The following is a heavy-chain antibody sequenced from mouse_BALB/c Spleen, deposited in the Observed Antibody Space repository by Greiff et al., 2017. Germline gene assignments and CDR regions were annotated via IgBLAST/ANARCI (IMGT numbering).Heavy chain of an antibody. J-gene: IGHJ4*01. V-gene: IGHV5-9-4*01. CDR3: ARECDGYYGAMDY. D-gene: IGHD2-3*01. Sequence: DVKLVESGGGLVKPGGSLKLSCAASGFTFSSYAMSWVRQSPEKRLEWVAEISSGGSYTYYPDTVTGRFTISRDNAKNTLYLEMSSLRSEDTAMYYCARECDGYYGAMDYWGQGTSVTVSS. CDR1: GFTFSSYA. CDR2: ISSGGSYT.